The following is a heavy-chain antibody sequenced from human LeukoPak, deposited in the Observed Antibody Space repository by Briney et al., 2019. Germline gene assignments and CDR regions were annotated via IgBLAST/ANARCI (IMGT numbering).Heavy chain of an antibody. CDR2: MFAGGTT. Sequence: SETLSLTCTVSGGSISGYYWSWIRQPAGKGLEWIGRMFAGGTTNHNPSLQSRVIMSVDTSKSQFSLKLTSVTAADTAIYYCARSQGWNDAWFDPWGQGTLITVSS. J-gene: IGHJ5*02. D-gene: IGHD1-1*01. CDR1: GGSISGYY. V-gene: IGHV4-4*07. CDR3: ARSQGWNDAWFDP.